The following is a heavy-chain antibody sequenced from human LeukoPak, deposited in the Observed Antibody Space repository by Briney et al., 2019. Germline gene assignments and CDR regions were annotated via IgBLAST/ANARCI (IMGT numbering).Heavy chain of an antibody. Sequence: GGSLRVSCAASGFTFSTYAMSWVRQAPGKGLEWVSDISGSGGSTYYADSVKGRFTISRDNSHNTLNLQMYSLRADDTAAYYCATQLTPGVRSYMDVWGKGTTVTVSS. CDR3: ATQLTPGVRSYMDV. D-gene: IGHD4-23*01. V-gene: IGHV3-23*01. J-gene: IGHJ6*03. CDR2: ISGSGGST. CDR1: GFTFSTYA.